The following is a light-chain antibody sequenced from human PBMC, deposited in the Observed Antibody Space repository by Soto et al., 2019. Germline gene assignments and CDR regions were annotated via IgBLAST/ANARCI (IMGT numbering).Light chain of an antibody. V-gene: IGKV1-5*01. CDR1: QSISSW. J-gene: IGKJ4*01. Sequence: GDRVTITCRASQSISSWLAWYQQKPGKAPKLLIYDASSLEGGVPSRFSGSGSGTEFTLTISSLQPDDFATYYCQQYNSYSPTFGGGTKVEIK. CDR2: DAS. CDR3: QQYNSYSPT.